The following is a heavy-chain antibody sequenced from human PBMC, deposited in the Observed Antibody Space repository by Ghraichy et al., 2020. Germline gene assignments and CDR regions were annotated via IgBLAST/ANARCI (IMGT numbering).Heavy chain of an antibody. CDR1: GYTFTDYY. V-gene: IGHV1-2*02. D-gene: IGHD1-26*01. CDR2: MNPNSGGT. CDR3: SRDVSGSYDY. Sequence: ASVKVSCKASGYTFTDYYMHWVRQAPGQGLEWMGLMNPNSGGTTYAQKFQGRVTMTRDMSISTAYMELSRLTSDDTALYYCSRDVSGSYDYWGQGTLVTVSS. J-gene: IGHJ4*02.